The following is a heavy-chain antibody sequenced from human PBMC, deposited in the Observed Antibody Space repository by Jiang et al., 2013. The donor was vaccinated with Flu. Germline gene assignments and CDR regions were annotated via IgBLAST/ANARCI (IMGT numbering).Heavy chain of an antibody. D-gene: IGHD3-9*01. V-gene: IGHV3-30*02. CDR2: IRYDGTKT. J-gene: IGHJ4*02. Sequence: QLLESGGGVVQPGGSLRLACAASEFTFSDYDIHWVRQAPGKGLEWVAFIRYDGTKTYYADSVKGRFTISRDNSKNTLYLQMNSLRAEDTAVYYCAKVYGILIGTLDYWGQGTLVTVSS. CDR1: EFTFSDYD. CDR3: AKVYGILIGTLDY.